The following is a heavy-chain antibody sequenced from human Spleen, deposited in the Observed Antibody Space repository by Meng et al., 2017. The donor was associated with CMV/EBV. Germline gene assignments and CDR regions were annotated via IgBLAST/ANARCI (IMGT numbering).Heavy chain of an antibody. J-gene: IGHJ3*02. CDR3: AKTAGYGDYGTFDI. Sequence: GESLKISCVASGFIFSNYVMTWVRQAPGKGLEWVSIIYSGYNGTYYADSVKGRFTISRDKSKNTLYLQMKSLRAEDTAVYYCAKTAGYGDYGTFDIWGQGTMVTVSS. CDR2: IYSGYNGT. D-gene: IGHD4-17*01. CDR1: GFIFSNYV. V-gene: IGHV3-23*03.